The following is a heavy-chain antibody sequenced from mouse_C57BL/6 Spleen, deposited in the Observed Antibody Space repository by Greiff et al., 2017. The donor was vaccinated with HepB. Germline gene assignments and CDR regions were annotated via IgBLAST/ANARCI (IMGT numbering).Heavy chain of an antibody. D-gene: IGHD1-1*01. CDR2: INPNNGGT. CDR3: ARGGNYYGSSLYWYFDV. Sequence: VQLQQSGPELVKPGASVKMSCKASGYTFTDYNMHWVKQSHGKSLEWIGYINPNNGGTSYNQKFKGKATLTVNKSSSTAYMELRSLTSEDSAVYYCARGGNYYGSSLYWYFDVWGTGTTVTVSS. V-gene: IGHV1-22*01. J-gene: IGHJ1*03. CDR1: GYTFTDYN.